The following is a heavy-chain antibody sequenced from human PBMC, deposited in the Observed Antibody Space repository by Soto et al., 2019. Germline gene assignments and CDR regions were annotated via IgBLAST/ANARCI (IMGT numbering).Heavy chain of an antibody. V-gene: IGHV1-2*02. CDR1: GYTFTGYY. CDR2: INTNSGGT. CDR3: ARDPSSSWYGSP. Sequence: ASVKVSCKASGYTFTGYYIHWVRQAPGQGLEWMGWINTNSGGTNYAQKFQGRVTMTRDTSISTAYMELSRLRSDDTAVYYCARDPSSSWYGSPWGQGTLVTVSS. J-gene: IGHJ5*02. D-gene: IGHD6-13*01.